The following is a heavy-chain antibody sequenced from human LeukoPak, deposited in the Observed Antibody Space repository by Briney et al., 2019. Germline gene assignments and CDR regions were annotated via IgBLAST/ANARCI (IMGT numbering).Heavy chain of an antibody. CDR1: GGTFSSYA. CDR3: ARSFSYDSSGYSYYFDY. Sequence: SVKVSCKASGGTFSSYAISWVRQAPGQGLEWMGGIIPIFGTANYAQKFQGRVTITADESTSTAYMELSSLRSEDTAVYYCARSFSYDSSGYSYYFDYWGQGTLVTVSS. J-gene: IGHJ4*02. V-gene: IGHV1-69*01. D-gene: IGHD3-22*01. CDR2: IIPIFGTA.